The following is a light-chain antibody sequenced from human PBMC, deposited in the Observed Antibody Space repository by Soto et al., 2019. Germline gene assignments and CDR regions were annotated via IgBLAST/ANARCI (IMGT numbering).Light chain of an antibody. V-gene: IGKV3-20*01. Sequence: EIVMTQSPATLAVSPGERATLSCRDSQSVSSYLAWYQQKPGQAPRLLIYGASNRATGIHDRVSGSGSGTEVTLTISRLEPEEFAVDYCQQYSSSPLTFGGGTKVDIK. CDR2: GAS. CDR1: QSVSSY. J-gene: IGKJ4*01. CDR3: QQYSSSPLT.